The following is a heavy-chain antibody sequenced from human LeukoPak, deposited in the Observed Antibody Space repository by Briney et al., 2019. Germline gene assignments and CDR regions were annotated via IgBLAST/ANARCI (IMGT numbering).Heavy chain of an antibody. CDR2: INQDGRHT. Sequence: PGGSLRLSCGASGFTFNSYWMHWVRQAPGKGPEWVANINQDGRHTYYVDSVKGRFTISRDNAKNSLYLQMNSLRAEDTAVYYCAREGYDILTGYGPVGDWGQGTLVTVSS. V-gene: IGHV3-7*03. CDR3: AREGYDILTGYGPVGD. CDR1: GFTFNSYW. J-gene: IGHJ4*02. D-gene: IGHD3-9*01.